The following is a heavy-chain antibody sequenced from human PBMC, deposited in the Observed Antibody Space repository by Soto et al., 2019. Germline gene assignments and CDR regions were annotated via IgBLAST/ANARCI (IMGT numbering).Heavy chain of an antibody. CDR2: ISGGGDTT. D-gene: IGHD3-10*01. CDR1: GFTFNNYA. J-gene: IGHJ4*02. Sequence: EVQLLESGGGLVQPGGSLRLSCAASGFTFNNYAMTWVRQAQGKGLEWVSAISGGGDTTSYADSVKGRFIVSRDGSKNTLYLQMSSLRAEDTALYYCAKGRGGSGSLTHRVDFWGQGTLVTVSS. CDR3: AKGRGGSGSLTHRVDF. V-gene: IGHV3-23*01.